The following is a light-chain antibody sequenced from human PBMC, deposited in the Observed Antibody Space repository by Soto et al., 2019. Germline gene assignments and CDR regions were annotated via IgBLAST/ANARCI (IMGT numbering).Light chain of an antibody. Sequence: DIQMTQAPSTLFASVGDRVTITCRASQNINAWLAWYQQKPGKAPKLLIYDVSTLHSGVPSRFSGSASGTEFTLTISNLESDDFATYYCQQYHRYSTFGQGTRVDIK. V-gene: IGKV1-5*01. J-gene: IGKJ1*01. CDR3: QQYHRYST. CDR2: DVS. CDR1: QNINAW.